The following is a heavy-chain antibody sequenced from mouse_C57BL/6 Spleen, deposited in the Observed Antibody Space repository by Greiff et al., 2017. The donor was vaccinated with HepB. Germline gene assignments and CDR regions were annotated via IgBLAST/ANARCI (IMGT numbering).Heavy chain of an antibody. CDR3: ARSHGSSYYFDY. V-gene: IGHV1-50*01. D-gene: IGHD1-1*01. CDR1: GYTFTSYW. CDR2: IDPSDSYT. J-gene: IGHJ2*01. Sequence: QVQLQQPGAELVKPGASVKLSCKASGYTFTSYWMQWVKQRPGQGLEWIGEIDPSDSYTNYNQKFKGKATLTVDTSSSTAYMQLSSLTSEDSAVYYCARSHGSSYYFDYWGQGTTLTVSS.